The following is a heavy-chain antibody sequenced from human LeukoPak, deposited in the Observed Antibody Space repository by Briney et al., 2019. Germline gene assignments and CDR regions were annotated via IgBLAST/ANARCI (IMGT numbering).Heavy chain of an antibody. CDR1: GGSTSSSSYY. J-gene: IGHJ6*02. CDR2: IYYGEAT. Sequence: PSETLSLTCTVSGGSTSSSSYYWGWIRQPPGKGLEWIGSIYYGEATSYNPSLKSRVTISVDTSKNQFSLKLRSVTAADTAIYYYARHERSVGSSDYYYSMDVWGQGTTVTVSS. CDR3: ARHERSVGSSDYYYSMDV. D-gene: IGHD3-10*01. V-gene: IGHV4-39*01.